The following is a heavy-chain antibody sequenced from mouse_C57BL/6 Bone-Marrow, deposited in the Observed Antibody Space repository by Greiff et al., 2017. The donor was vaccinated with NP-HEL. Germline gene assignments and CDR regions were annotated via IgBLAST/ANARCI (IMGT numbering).Heavy chain of an antibody. CDR3: AREGYLYAMDY. V-gene: IGHV1-9*01. CDR1: GYTFTGYW. J-gene: IGHJ4*01. D-gene: IGHD2-2*01. CDR2: ILPGSGST. Sequence: QVQLQQSGAELMKPGASVKLSCKATGYTFTGYWIEWVKQRPGHGLEWIGEILPGSGSTNYNEKFKGKATLTADTSSNTAYMQRSSLTTEDSAIYYCAREGYLYAMDYWGQGTSVTVSS.